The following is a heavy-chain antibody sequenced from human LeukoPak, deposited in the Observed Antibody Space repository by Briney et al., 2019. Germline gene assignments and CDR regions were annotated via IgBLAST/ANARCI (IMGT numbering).Heavy chain of an antibody. CDR1: GGSFSGYY. V-gene: IGHV4-34*01. Sequence: SETLSLTCAVYGGSFSGYYWSWIRQPPGKGLEWIGEINHSGSTNYNPSLKSRVTISVDTSKNQFSLKLSSVTAADTAVYYCARDNDSREPPHFDYWGQGTLVTVSS. J-gene: IGHJ4*02. CDR2: INHSGST. D-gene: IGHD1-14*01. CDR3: ARDNDSREPPHFDY.